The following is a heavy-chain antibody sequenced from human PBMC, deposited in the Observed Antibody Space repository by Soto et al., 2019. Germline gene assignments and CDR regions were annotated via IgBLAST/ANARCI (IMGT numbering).Heavy chain of an antibody. CDR1: GFSVSGNY. D-gene: IGHD5-12*01. V-gene: IGHV3-66*01. CDR2: VYSGGST. CDR3: ARDSSGFNGMDV. J-gene: IGHJ6*02. Sequence: GGSLRLSCAASGFSVSGNYMSWVRQAPGKGLEWVSVVYSGGSTDHADSVKGRFTISRDNSKNTLSLQMNSLRAEDTAVYYCARDSSGFNGMDVWGQGITVTVSS.